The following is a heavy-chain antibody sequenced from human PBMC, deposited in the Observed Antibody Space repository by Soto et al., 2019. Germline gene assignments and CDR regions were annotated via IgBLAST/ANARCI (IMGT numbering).Heavy chain of an antibody. Sequence: ASVKVSCKASGGTFSSYAISWVRQAPGQGLEWMGGIIPIFGTANYAQKFQGRVTITADESTSTAYMELSSLRSEDTAVYYCARDIRDIVVVPASIGWFDPWGQGPPVTVSS. J-gene: IGHJ5*02. V-gene: IGHV1-69*13. CDR2: IIPIFGTA. CDR1: GGTFSSYA. D-gene: IGHD2-2*02. CDR3: ARDIRDIVVVPASIGWFDP.